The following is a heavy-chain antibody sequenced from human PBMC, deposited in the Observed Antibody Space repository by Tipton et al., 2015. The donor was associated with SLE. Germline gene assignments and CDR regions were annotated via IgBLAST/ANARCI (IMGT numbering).Heavy chain of an antibody. CDR3: VREASNNYGFDSFDI. V-gene: IGHV4-59*01. CDR1: GGSISSYY. J-gene: IGHJ3*02. CDR2: IYYSGSS. D-gene: IGHD5-18*01. Sequence: TLSLTCIVSGGSISSYYWSWIRQPPGKGLEWIGYIYYSGSSNYNPSLKSRVTMSVDTSKNQLSLNLTSVTAADTAVYFCVREASNNYGFDSFDIWGQGTMVAVSS.